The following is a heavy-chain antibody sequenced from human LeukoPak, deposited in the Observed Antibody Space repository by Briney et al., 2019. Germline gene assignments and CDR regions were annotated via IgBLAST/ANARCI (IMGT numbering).Heavy chain of an antibody. D-gene: IGHD6-13*01. J-gene: IGHJ4*02. V-gene: IGHV4-59*01. CDR2: IYYSGST. CDR3: ARGGSSWYDGIDY. Sequence: PSETLSLTCAVYDGSYSGYYWSWIRQPPGKGLEWIGYIYYSGSTNYNPSLKSRVTMSVDTSKNQFSLKLNSVTAADTAVYYCARGGSSWYDGIDYWGQGTLVTVSS. CDR1: DGSYSGYY.